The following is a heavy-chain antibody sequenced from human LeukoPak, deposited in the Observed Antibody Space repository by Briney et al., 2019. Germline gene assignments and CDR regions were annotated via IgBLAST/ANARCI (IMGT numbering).Heavy chain of an antibody. Sequence: GGSLRLSRAASGFTFDDYGMSWARQAPGKGLEWVSGINWNGGSTGYAGSVKGRFTISRDNAKNSLYLQMNSLRAEDTALYYCAGASSSPLLYYYYYYMDVWGKGTTVTVSS. CDR3: AGASSSPLLYYYYYYMDV. V-gene: IGHV3-20*04. CDR1: GFTFDDYG. CDR2: INWNGGST. D-gene: IGHD6-13*01. J-gene: IGHJ6*03.